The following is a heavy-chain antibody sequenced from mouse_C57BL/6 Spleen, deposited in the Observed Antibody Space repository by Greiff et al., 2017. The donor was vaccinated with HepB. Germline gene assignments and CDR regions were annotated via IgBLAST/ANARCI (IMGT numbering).Heavy chain of an antibody. J-gene: IGHJ1*03. CDR1: GFTFSDYY. V-gene: IGHV5-16*01. CDR3: ARGDNYVDWYFDV. D-gene: IGHD1-3*01. Sequence: LQQSEGGLVQPGSSMKLSCTASGFTFSDYYMAWVRQVPEKGLEWVANINYDGSSTYYLDSLKSRFIISRDNAKNILYLQMSSLKSEDTATYYCARGDNYVDWYFDVWGTGTTVTVSS. CDR2: INYDGSST.